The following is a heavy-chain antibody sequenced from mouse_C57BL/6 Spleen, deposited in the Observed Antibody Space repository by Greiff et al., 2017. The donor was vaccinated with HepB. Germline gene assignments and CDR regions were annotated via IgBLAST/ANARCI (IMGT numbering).Heavy chain of an antibody. CDR3: ARLDYDEDYAMDY. Sequence: EVNLVESGGGLVKPGGSLKLSCAASGFTFSDYGMHWVRQAPEKGLEWVAYISSGSSTIYYADTVKGRFTISRDNAKNTLFLQMTSLRSEDTAMYYCARLDYDEDYAMDYWGQGTSVTVSS. V-gene: IGHV5-17*01. CDR1: GFTFSDYG. J-gene: IGHJ4*01. D-gene: IGHD2-4*01. CDR2: ISSGSSTI.